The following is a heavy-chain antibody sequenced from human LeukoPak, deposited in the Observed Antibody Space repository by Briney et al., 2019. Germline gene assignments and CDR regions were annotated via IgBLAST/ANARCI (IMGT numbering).Heavy chain of an antibody. V-gene: IGHV7-4-1*02. CDR3: ARRSGVTNNYYYYYYMDV. J-gene: IGHJ6*03. Sequence: GASVKVSCKASGYTFTSYAMNWVRQAPGQGLEWMGWINTNTGNPTYAQGFTGRFVFSLDTSVSTAYLQISSLKAEGTAVYYCARRSGVTNNYYYYYYMDVWGKGTTVTVSS. CDR2: INTNTGNP. CDR1: GYTFTSYA. D-gene: IGHD3-10*01.